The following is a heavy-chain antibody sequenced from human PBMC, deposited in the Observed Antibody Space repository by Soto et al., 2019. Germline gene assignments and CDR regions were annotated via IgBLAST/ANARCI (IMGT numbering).Heavy chain of an antibody. D-gene: IGHD3-9*01. Sequence: QITLKESGPTLVRPTQTLTLTSAFSGFSLSTSGVGVGWNRQPPGKALEWLAVIYWDDSKHYSPSLRSRLTIPKDASKNPVVLTMTNMDPMDTGTYYCAHKGPEDWPLDYWGQGTLVTVSS. CDR3: AHKGPEDWPLDY. CDR1: GFSLSTSGVG. CDR2: IYWDDSK. J-gene: IGHJ4*02. V-gene: IGHV2-5*02.